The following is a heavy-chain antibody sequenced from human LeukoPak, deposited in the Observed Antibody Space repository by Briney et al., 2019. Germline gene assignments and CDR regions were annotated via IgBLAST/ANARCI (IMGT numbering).Heavy chain of an antibody. CDR2: IYSGGST. D-gene: IGHD6-13*01. CDR1: GFTVSSNY. V-gene: IGHV3-53*05. J-gene: IGHJ6*02. CDR3: ARDLIAAAGTLNYYYYGMDV. Sequence: GGSLRLSCAASGFTVSSNYMSWVRQAPGKGLEWVSVIYSGGSTYYADSVKGRFTISRDNSKNTLYLQMNSLRAEDTAVYYCARDLIAAAGTLNYYYYGMDVWGQGTTVTVSS.